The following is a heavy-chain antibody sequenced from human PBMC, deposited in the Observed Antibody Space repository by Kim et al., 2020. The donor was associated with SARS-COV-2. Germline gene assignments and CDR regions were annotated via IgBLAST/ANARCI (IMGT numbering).Heavy chain of an antibody. CDR2: MSNNWVSR. D-gene: IGHD3-3*02. J-gene: IGHJ4*02. V-gene: IGHV3-64D*09. Sequence: GGSLRLSCSASGFTFSKYAMHWVRQAPGKGLEYVSAMSNNWVSRYYADSVKGRFTISRDNYKDTLYLQMSSLRPEDTAVYYCALIRHRSTEIDYWGQGTLVTVSS. CDR3: ALIRHRSTEIDY. CDR1: GFTFSKYA.